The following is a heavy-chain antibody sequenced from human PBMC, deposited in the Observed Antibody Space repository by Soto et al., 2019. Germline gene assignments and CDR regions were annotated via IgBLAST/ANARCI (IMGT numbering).Heavy chain of an antibody. CDR2: VIPIFGTP. D-gene: IGHD5-12*01. Sequence: QVQLVQSGAEVKKPGSSVKVSCKASGGTFSSHSFTWVRQAPGQGLEWMGGVIPIFGTPNYAQKFQGRVTITAEASTNTAYMELSSLTSEDTAVYYCARIIGGYSGYDSYYYYYYGMDVWGQGTTVTVSS. CDR3: ARIIGGYSGYDSYYYYYYGMDV. J-gene: IGHJ6*02. V-gene: IGHV1-69*01. CDR1: GGTFSSHS.